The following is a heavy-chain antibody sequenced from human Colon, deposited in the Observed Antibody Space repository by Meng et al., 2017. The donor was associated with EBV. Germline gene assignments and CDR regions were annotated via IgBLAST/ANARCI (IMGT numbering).Heavy chain of an antibody. D-gene: IGHD4-17*01. Sequence: GEEVKQPGDVVNISGKGSEYNFTIYWIGWVRQMPGKGLDWMEIVYPGDSDTRYSPSFQGQVTFSADKSISTAYLQWSSLKASDTAMYYCARVSRYGDYADYWGQGTLVTVLL. CDR2: VYPGDSDT. CDR3: ARVSRYGDYADY. CDR1: EYNFTIYW. V-gene: IGHV5-51*03. J-gene: IGHJ4*02.